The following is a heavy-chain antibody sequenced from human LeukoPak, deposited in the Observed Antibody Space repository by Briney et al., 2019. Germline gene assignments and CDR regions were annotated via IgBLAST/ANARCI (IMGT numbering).Heavy chain of an antibody. CDR3: ARDLGVCSGGTCYSVYDY. CDR1: GFIVSRYW. J-gene: IGHJ4*02. D-gene: IGHD2-15*01. CDR2: IKEDGSEK. V-gene: IGHV3-7*01. Sequence: PGGSLRLSCAASGFIVSRYWMSWVRQAPGKGLEWVADIKEDGSEKHCVDSVKGRFTISRDNAENSLYLQMNSLGAEDTAIYYCARDLGVCSGGTCYSVYDYWGQGTLVTVSS.